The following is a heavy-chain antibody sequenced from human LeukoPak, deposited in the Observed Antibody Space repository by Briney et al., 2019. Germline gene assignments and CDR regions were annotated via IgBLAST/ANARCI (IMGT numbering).Heavy chain of an antibody. CDR3: ARDKAAAGTSAFDY. V-gene: IGHV4-31*03. Sequence: SQTLSLTCTVSGGSISSGGYYWSWIRQHPGKGLEWIGYIYYSGSTYYNPSLKSRVTTSVDTSKNQFSLKLSSVTAADTAVYYCARDKAAAGTSAFDYWGQGTLVTVSS. J-gene: IGHJ4*02. CDR2: IYYSGST. CDR1: GGSISSGGYY. D-gene: IGHD6-13*01.